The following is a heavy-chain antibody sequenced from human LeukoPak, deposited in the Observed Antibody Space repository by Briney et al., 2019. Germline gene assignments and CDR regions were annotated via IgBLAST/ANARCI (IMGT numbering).Heavy chain of an antibody. CDR2: IYSGGST. CDR1: GFIVSRNY. CDR3: ARDSETETGWYYYGMDV. J-gene: IGHJ6*02. V-gene: IGHV3-53*01. D-gene: IGHD1-1*01. Sequence: GGSLTLSCAASGFIVSRNYMNWVRQAPGKGLEWVSVIYSGGSTYYADSVKGRFTITRDNSKNTVYLQMNSLRAADTAVYYCARDSETETGWYYYGMDVWGQGTTVTVSS.